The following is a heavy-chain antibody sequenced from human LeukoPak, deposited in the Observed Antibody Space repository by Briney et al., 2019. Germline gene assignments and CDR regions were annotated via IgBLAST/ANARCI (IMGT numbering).Heavy chain of an antibody. Sequence: PGGSLRLSCAASGFTFSSYSMNWVRQAPGKGLEWVSYISSSSSTIYYADSVKGRFTISRDNAKNSLYLQMNSLRAEDTAVYYCASGDPRRAFDIWGQGTMVTVSS. D-gene: IGHD4-17*01. CDR3: ASGDPRRAFDI. CDR1: GFTFSSYS. J-gene: IGHJ3*02. V-gene: IGHV3-48*04. CDR2: ISSSSSTI.